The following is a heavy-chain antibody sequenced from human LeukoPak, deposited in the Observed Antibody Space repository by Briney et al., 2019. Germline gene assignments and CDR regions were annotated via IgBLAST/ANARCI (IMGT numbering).Heavy chain of an antibody. J-gene: IGHJ3*02. V-gene: IGHV4-39*07. D-gene: IGHD5-24*01. CDR3: ARRWLQKDAFDI. Sequence: PSETLSLTCTVSGGSISSGDYYWSWIRQPPGKGLEWLGSIYYSGSTYYNPSLKSRVTISVDTSKNQFSLKLSSVTAADTAVYYCARRWLQKDAFDIWGQGTMVTVSS. CDR2: IYYSGST. CDR1: GGSISSGDYY.